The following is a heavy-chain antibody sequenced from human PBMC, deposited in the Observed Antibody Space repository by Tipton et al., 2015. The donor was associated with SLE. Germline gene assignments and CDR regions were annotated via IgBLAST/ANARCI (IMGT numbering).Heavy chain of an antibody. Sequence: LRLSCTVSGASIRSHYWSWIRQAPGNGLEWIGNIFYYGSTNYRSSLKSRLTMSLDTSKNHFSLKLRSVTAADTAVYYCARGDPIEGGSSSVSGAFDIWGQGTLVTVSS. D-gene: IGHD1-26*01. CDR2: IFYYGST. V-gene: IGHV4-59*11. CDR1: GASIRSHY. CDR3: ARGDPIEGGSSSVSGAFDI. J-gene: IGHJ3*02.